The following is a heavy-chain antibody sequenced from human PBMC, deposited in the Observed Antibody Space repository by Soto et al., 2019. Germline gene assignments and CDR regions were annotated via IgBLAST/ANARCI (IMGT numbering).Heavy chain of an antibody. Sequence: QVHLVESGGGVVWPGRSLRLSCAASEFSFINYAVHWVRQAPGTGLEWVAVMSYDGRNEYYADSVRGRFTISRDNSKNTVYLQMNSLRLEDTAVYYCAGDGAPHDTSWNGWFGPWGQGSLVTGSP. CDR2: MSYDGRNE. D-gene: IGHD1-1*01. CDR1: EFSFINYA. V-gene: IGHV3-30*04. J-gene: IGHJ5*01. CDR3: AGDGAPHDTSWNGWFGP.